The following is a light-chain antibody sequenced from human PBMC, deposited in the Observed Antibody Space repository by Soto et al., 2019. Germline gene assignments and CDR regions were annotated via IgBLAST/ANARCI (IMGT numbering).Light chain of an antibody. CDR3: ASFTRSVTVV. V-gene: IGLV2-14*03. J-gene: IGLJ2*01. Sequence: QSALTQPASVSGSPGQSITISCAGTSSDVGGYHYVSWYQQHPGKVPRLIISDVNKPPSGVSDRFSGSKSGNTASLTISGHQSEDEADYYCASFTRSVTVVFGGGTKLTVL. CDR1: SSDVGGYHY. CDR2: DVN.